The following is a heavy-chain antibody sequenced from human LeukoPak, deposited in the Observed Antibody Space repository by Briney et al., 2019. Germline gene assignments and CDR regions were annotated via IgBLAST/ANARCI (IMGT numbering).Heavy chain of an antibody. Sequence: SETLSLTCTVSGGSISSSSYYWGWIRQPPGKGLEWIGSIYYSGSTYYNPSLKSRVTISVDTSKNQFSLKLSSVTAADTAAYYCARYAVVVAAVDYWGQGTLVTVSS. CDR2: IYYSGST. D-gene: IGHD2-15*01. V-gene: IGHV4-39*01. J-gene: IGHJ4*02. CDR1: GGSISSSSYY. CDR3: ARYAVVVAAVDY.